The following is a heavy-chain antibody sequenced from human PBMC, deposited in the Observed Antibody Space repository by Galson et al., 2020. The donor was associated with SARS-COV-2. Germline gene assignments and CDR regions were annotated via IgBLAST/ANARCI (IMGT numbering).Heavy chain of an antibody. CDR3: ARGMIETGAYYYYGMDL. V-gene: IGHV3-20*01. J-gene: IGHJ6*02. Sequence: GGSLILSCAATGFTFGHYAMNWVRQATGTGLECVSSLTCNGDTPDYTGSVKDRFTISRDNANNSLYLHMNSLRAENTAMCICARGMIETGAYYYYGMDLWGQGTTVTVSS. CDR2: LTCNGDTP. D-gene: IGHD3-22*01. CDR1: GFTFGHYA.